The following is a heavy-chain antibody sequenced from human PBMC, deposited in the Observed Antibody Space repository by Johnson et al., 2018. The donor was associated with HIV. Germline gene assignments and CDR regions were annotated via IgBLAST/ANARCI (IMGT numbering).Heavy chain of an antibody. CDR3: AKEGLRSSLRSGDAFDI. J-gene: IGHJ3*02. Sequence: QVQLVESGGGVVQPGRSLRLSCAASGFTFSSYAMHWVRQAPGKGLEWVAVASYDGDNKYYADSVNGRVTISKDNSTDTLYMEMNNLRLEDTAVYYCAKEGLRSSLRSGDAFDIWGHGTLVTVSS. V-gene: IGHV3-30-3*01. D-gene: IGHD6-6*01. CDR2: ASYDGDNK. CDR1: GFTFSSYA.